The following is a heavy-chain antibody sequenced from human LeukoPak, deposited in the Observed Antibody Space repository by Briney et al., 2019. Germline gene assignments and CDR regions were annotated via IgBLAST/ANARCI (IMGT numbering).Heavy chain of an antibody. Sequence: GVSLRLSCAASGFTFSNYAMNWVRQAPGKGLEWVSSISGSGGNTYYADSVKGRFTISRDNYKNTLSLQMNSLRADDTAVYYCAKPARTDAFDIWGQGTMVTVSS. V-gene: IGHV3-23*01. J-gene: IGHJ3*02. CDR1: GFTFSNYA. CDR3: AKPARTDAFDI. CDR2: ISGSGGNT. D-gene: IGHD1-14*01.